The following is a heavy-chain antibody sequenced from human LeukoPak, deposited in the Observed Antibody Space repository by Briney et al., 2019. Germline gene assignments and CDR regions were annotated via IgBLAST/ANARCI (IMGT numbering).Heavy chain of an antibody. CDR1: GFTFSSYA. D-gene: IGHD2-8*01. Sequence: GRSLRLSCAASGFTFSSYAMHWVRQAPGKGLEWVAVISYDGSNKYYADSVKGRFTISRDNSRNTLYLLMNSLRAEDTAVYYCARVWFVLMVYAAYDYWGQGTLVTVSS. J-gene: IGHJ4*02. CDR3: ARVWFVLMVYAAYDY. CDR2: ISYDGSNK. V-gene: IGHV3-30-3*01.